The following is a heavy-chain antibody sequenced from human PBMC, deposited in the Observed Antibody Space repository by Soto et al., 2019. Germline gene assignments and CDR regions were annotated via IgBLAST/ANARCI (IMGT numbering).Heavy chain of an antibody. Sequence: GGSLRLSCAACGFTFSSYAMTWVRQAPGTGLEWVSGMSGSGGSTYYADSVKGRFTISRDNSKNTLYVQMNSLRAEDTAVYYCAKDSYSNPQFFYGLDVWGQGTTVTVSS. J-gene: IGHJ6*02. CDR2: MSGSGGST. D-gene: IGHD6-13*01. V-gene: IGHV3-23*01. CDR3: AKDSYSNPQFFYGLDV. CDR1: GFTFSSYA.